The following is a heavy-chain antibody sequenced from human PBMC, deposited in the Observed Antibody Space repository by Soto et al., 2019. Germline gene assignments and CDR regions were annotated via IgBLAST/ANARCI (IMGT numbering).Heavy chain of an antibody. CDR2: ISAGGVNT. CDR3: AKLMGGDFWSAYSD. V-gene: IGHV3-23*01. CDR1: GFTFSSYA. Sequence: EVQLLESGGGLVQPGGSLRLSCAASGFTFSSYAMSWVRQAPGKGLDWVSAISAGGVNTYNADSVKGRFTISRDNSKSTLYLQINSLRAEDTAVYYCAKLMGGDFWSAYSDWGQGTLVTVSS. J-gene: IGHJ4*02. D-gene: IGHD3-3*01.